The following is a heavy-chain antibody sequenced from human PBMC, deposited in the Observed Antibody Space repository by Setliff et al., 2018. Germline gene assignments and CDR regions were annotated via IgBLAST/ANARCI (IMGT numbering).Heavy chain of an antibody. D-gene: IGHD1-1*01. CDR3: SPGGAYGTGWFDP. CDR2: ILYTGST. Sequence: PSETLSLTCTVSGASISINSYYWTWIRRSPGKGLEWIGNILYTGSTTYHPSLKSRLTMSVDTSKNQFSLQLRSVTAADTAVYFCSPGGAYGTGWFDPWGQGTLVTVS. V-gene: IGHV4-39*01. CDR1: GASISINSYY. J-gene: IGHJ5*02.